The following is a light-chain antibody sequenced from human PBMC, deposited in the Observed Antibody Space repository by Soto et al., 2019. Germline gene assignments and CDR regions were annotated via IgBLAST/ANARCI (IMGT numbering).Light chain of an antibody. J-gene: IGKJ4*01. CDR1: QSVDRY. CDR2: DVS. Sequence: EIVLTQSPATLSLSPGERATLSCRASQSVDRYLAWFQQKSGQAPRLLIYDVSNRATGIPARFNGSGSGTDFTLTISSLEPEDFAVYYCQQRSNWPLTFGGGTKVEIK. V-gene: IGKV3-11*01. CDR3: QQRSNWPLT.